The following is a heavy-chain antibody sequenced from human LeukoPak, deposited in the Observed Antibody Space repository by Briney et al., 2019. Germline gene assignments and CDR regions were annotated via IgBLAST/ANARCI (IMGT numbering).Heavy chain of an antibody. CDR3: ARSNGGGTLKYARY. Sequence: SETLSLTCAVYGGSFSTYYWNWIRQPPGKGLEWIGEINHSGSTNYNPSLKSRVTISVDTSKNQFSLKLSSVTAADTAVYYCARSNGGGTLKYARYWGQGTLVTVSS. V-gene: IGHV4-34*01. J-gene: IGHJ4*02. CDR1: GGSFSTYY. CDR2: INHSGST. D-gene: IGHD4-23*01.